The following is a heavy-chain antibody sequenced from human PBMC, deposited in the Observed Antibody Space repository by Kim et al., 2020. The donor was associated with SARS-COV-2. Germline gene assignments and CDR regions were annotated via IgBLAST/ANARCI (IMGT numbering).Heavy chain of an antibody. CDR3: ARDVGMKRAFGYGMDV. D-gene: IGHD3-10*01. V-gene: IGHV4-59*01. CDR2: IYYSGST. CDR1: GGSISSYY. Sequence: SETLSLTCTVSGGSISSYYWSWIRQPPGKGLEWIGYIYYSGSTNYNPSLKSRVTISVDTSKNQFSLKLSSVTAADTAVYYCARDVGMKRAFGYGMDVWGQGTTVTVSS. J-gene: IGHJ6*02.